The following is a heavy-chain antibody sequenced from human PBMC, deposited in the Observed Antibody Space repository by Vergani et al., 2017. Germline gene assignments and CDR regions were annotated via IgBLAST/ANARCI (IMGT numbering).Heavy chain of an antibody. D-gene: IGHD3-9*01. Sequence: QVQLQESGPGLVKASQTLSLTCSVSGAYVGSGGYYWSWVRQRPGMGLDWIGYIYYSGTTYYNPSLERRLTISLDTSENHLSLKLTSVTAADTAVYYCAGLSGIVYDIFSGTQYFLDFWGQGTLVTVSS. CDR1: GAYVGSGGYY. CDR3: AGLSGIVYDIFSGTQYFLDF. J-gene: IGHJ4*02. V-gene: IGHV4-31*03. CDR2: IYYSGTT.